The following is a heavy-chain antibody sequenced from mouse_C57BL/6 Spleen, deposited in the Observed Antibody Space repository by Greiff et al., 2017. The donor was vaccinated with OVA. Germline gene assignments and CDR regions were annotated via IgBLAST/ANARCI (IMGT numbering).Heavy chain of an antibody. CDR1: GYSITSGYY. CDR3: AREGDYYGSSSLDY. J-gene: IGHJ2*01. CDR2: ISYDGSN. Sequence: EVQRVESGPGLVKPSQSLSLTCSVTGYSITSGYYWNWIRQFPGNKLEWMGYISYDGSNNYNPSLKNRISITRDTSKNQFFLKLNSVTTEDTATYYGAREGDYYGSSSLDYWGQGTTLTVSS. D-gene: IGHD1-1*01. V-gene: IGHV3-6*01.